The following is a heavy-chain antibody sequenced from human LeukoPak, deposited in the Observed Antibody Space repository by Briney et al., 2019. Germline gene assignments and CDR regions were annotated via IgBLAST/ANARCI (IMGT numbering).Heavy chain of an antibody. Sequence: GRSLRLSCAASGFTFDDYAMHWVRQAPGKGLEWVSSISSSSSYIYYADSVKGRFTISRDNAKNSLYLQTNSLRAEDTAVYYCARGYCTNGVCYLPWFDPWGQGTLVTVSS. CDR2: ISSSSSYI. J-gene: IGHJ5*02. CDR3: ARGYCTNGVCYLPWFDP. CDR1: GFTFDDYA. V-gene: IGHV3-21*01. D-gene: IGHD2-8*01.